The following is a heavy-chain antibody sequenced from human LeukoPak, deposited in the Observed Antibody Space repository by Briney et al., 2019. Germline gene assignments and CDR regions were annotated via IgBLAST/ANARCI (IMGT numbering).Heavy chain of an antibody. CDR2: IKQDGIEK. Sequence: WVRQPPGKGLEWVANIKQDGIEKYFVGSVKGRFAISRDNAKNSLYLQMNSLRVEDTAVYYCAREGMVRGVPDAFDLWGQGTMVTVSS. J-gene: IGHJ3*01. V-gene: IGHV3-7*01. D-gene: IGHD3-10*01. CDR3: AREGMVRGVPDAFDL.